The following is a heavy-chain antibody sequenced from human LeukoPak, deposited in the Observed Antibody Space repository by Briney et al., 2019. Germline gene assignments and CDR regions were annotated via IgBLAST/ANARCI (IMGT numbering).Heavy chain of an antibody. CDR2: ISSTGDTI. V-gene: IGHV3-48*03. J-gene: IGHJ3*02. D-gene: IGHD2-8*02. CDR3: ARVGSRYWDFDI. CDR1: GFTFSNYE. Sequence: GGSLRLSCTASGFTFSNYEMNWVRQAPRKGLEWVSYISSTGDTIYFADSVKGRFTISGDNAKDSLYLQMNSLRVEDTAIYYCARVGSRYWDFDIWGQGTMVTVSS.